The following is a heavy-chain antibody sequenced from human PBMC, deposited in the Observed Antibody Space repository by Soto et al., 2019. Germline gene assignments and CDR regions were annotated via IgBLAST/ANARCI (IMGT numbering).Heavy chain of an antibody. D-gene: IGHD2-2*02. Sequence: PGGSLRLSCVASGFSFSTYGMTWVRQAPGKGLEWVSAISGSGSGTNYADSVKGRFTISRDNSKNILYLQMNSLREEDTAVYYCAQEKKKHTCFDYWGQGTLVTVSS. J-gene: IGHJ4*02. CDR3: AQEKKKHTCFDY. V-gene: IGHV3-23*01. CDR2: ISGSGSGT. CDR1: GFSFSTYG.